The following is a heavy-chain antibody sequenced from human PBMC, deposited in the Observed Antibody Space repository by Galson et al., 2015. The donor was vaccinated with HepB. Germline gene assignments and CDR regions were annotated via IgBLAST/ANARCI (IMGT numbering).Heavy chain of an antibody. CDR2: ISGSGGST. V-gene: IGHV3-23*01. CDR3: VGGRGGVISLFDY. Sequence: SLRLSCAASGFTFSRYAMSWVRQAPGKGLEWVSVISGSGGSTHYADSVKGRFTISRDNSKNTLYLQMNSLRAEDTAVYYCVGGRGGVISLFDYWGQGTLVTVSS. CDR1: GFTFSRYA. J-gene: IGHJ4*02. D-gene: IGHD3-10*01.